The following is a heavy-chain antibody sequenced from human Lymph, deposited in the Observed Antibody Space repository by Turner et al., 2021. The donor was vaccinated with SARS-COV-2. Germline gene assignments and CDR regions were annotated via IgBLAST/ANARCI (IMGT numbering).Heavy chain of an antibody. Sequence: QVQLVQSGAEVKKPGSSVTFSCKASGGTFSTYVISWVRQAPGKGIEWMGGIIPIRGRANYAKKFKGRVTITGDKSTSTAYMELSSLRSEDTAVYHCARRHSGNYDAFDIWGQGTMVTVSS. D-gene: IGHD1-26*01. CDR2: IIPIRGRA. CDR3: ARRHSGNYDAFDI. J-gene: IGHJ3*02. CDR1: GGTFSTYV. V-gene: IGHV1-69*10.